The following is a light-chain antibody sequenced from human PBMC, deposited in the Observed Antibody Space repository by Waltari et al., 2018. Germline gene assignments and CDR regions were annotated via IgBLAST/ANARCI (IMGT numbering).Light chain of an antibody. CDR3: QQGSTIPIT. J-gene: IGKJ5*01. V-gene: IGKV1-39*01. CDR2: AAS. Sequence: DIQMTQSPSSLSASVGHRVTITCRASQSISSYLNWYQQKPGKAPKLLIYAASSLQSGVPSRFSGSGSGTDFTLTISSLQPEDFATYYCQQGSTIPITFGQGTRLEI. CDR1: QSISSY.